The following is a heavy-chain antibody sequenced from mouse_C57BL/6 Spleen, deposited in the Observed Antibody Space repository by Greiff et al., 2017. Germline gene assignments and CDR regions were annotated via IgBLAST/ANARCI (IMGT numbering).Heavy chain of an antibody. CDR3: ARDRDALAY. J-gene: IGHJ3*01. D-gene: IGHD3-3*01. Sequence: EVHLVESGGGLVKPGGSLKLSCAASGFTFSRYAMSWVRPTPEQRLEWVATISDGGSYTYYPDNVKGRFTISRDNAKNNLYLQMSHLKSEDTAMYYCARDRDALAYWGQGTLVTVSA. V-gene: IGHV5-4*01. CDR2: ISDGGSYT. CDR1: GFTFSRYA.